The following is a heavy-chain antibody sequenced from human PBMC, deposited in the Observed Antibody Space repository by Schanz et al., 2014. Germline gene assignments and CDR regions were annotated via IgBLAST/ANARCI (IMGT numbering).Heavy chain of an antibody. D-gene: IGHD3-16*01. V-gene: IGHV3-21*05. J-gene: IGHJ5*02. CDR3: ASDYNYFETEAP. Sequence: EVQLVESGGGLVKPGESLRLSCAASGFIFSAYTMNWVRQAPGKGLEWVSDISDSGDSTHYADSVKGRFTISRDNPKKTLYLQINSLRAEDTAVYYCASDYNYFETEAPWGQGTLVTVSS. CDR1: GFIFSAYT. CDR2: ISDSGDST.